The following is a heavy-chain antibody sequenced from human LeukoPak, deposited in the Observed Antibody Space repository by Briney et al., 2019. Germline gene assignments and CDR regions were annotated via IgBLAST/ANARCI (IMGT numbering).Heavy chain of an antibody. Sequence: SETLSLTCTVSGGSISSSSYYWGWIRQPPGKGLGWIGSIYYSGSTYYNPSLKSRVTISVDTSKNQFSLKLSSVTAADTAVYYCARTNRIAVAGTDYWGQGTLVTVSS. CDR2: IYYSGST. J-gene: IGHJ4*02. V-gene: IGHV4-39*01. CDR3: ARTNRIAVAGTDY. D-gene: IGHD6-19*01. CDR1: GGSISSSSYY.